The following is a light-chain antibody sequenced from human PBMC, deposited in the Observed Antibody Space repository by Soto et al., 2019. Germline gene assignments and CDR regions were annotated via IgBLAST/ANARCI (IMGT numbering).Light chain of an antibody. CDR2: EVG. CDR3: SSYTSNNFYV. V-gene: IGLV2-14*01. Sequence: QSALTQPASVSGSPGQSITISCTGSGSDISAYNYVSWYQQHPGKAPKLMIYEVGDRPSGLSNRFSGSKSGNTASLTISRHQPEDEADYYCSSYTSNNFYVFGSGTKVTVL. J-gene: IGLJ1*01. CDR1: GSDISAYNY.